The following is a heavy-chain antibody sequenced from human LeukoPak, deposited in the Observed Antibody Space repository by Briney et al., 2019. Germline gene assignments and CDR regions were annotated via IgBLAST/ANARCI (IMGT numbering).Heavy chain of an antibody. CDR3: ARLRFVWFYFDY. V-gene: IGHV4-59*01. CDR2: IYYSGST. CDR1: GGSISNNY. J-gene: IGHJ4*02. D-gene: IGHD3-9*01. Sequence: SETLSLTCTVSGGSISNNYWSWIRQPPGKGLEWIGYIYYSGSTNYNPSLKSRVTISVDTSKNQFSLKLSSVTAADTAVYYCARLRFVWFYFDYWGQGTLVTVSS.